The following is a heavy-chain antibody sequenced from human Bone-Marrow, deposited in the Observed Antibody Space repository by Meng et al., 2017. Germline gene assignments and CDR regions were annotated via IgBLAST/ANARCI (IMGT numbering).Heavy chain of an antibody. J-gene: IGHJ4*01. V-gene: IGHV4-61*01. D-gene: IGHD3-22*01. CDR3: ARDKDSSGYYEEYYFDY. CDR1: GGSVSSGSYY. CDR2: IYYSGST. Sequence: SETLSLTCTVSGGSVSSGSYYWSWIRQPPGKGLEWIGYIYYSGSTNYNPSLKSRVTISVDTSKNQFSLKLSSVTAADTAVYYCARDKDSSGYYEEYYFDYWGHGTLVTVSS.